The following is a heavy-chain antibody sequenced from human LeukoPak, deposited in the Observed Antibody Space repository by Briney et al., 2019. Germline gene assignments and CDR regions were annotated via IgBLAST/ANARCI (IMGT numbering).Heavy chain of an antibody. CDR2: INPSGGST. D-gene: IGHD6-13*01. J-gene: IGHJ4*02. CDR3: ARGYSSSWYNNYYFDY. V-gene: IGHV1-46*01. CDR1: GYTFTSYY. Sequence: ASVKVSCKTSGYTFTSYYMQWVRQAPGQGLEWMGIINPSGGSTSYAQKFQGRVTMTRDMSTSTVYMELSSLRYEDTAVYYCARGYSSSWYNNYYFDYWGQGILVTTSS.